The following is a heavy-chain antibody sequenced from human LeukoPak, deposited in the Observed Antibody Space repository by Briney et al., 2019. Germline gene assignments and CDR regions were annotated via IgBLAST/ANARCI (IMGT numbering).Heavy chain of an antibody. CDR1: GYTFTGYY. D-gene: IGHD2-2*01. CDR2: INPNSGGT. J-gene: IGHJ4*02. V-gene: IGHV1-2*04. CDR3: ARDSGGDCSSTSCYSLDY. Sequence: GASVKVSFKASGYTFTGYYMHWVRQAPGQGLEWMGRINPNSGGTNYAQKFQGWVTMTRDTSISTAYMELSRLRSDDTAVYYCARDSGGDCSSTSCYSLDYWGQGTLVTVSS.